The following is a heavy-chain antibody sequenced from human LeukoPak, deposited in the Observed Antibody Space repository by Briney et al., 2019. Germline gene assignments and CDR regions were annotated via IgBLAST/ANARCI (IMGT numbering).Heavy chain of an antibody. CDR2: ITDAVGST. CDR3: AHVVGATTRDY. D-gene: IGHD1-26*01. V-gene: IGHV3-23*01. Sequence: GGSLRLSCAASGFTFSSSSISWVRQAPGKGLEWVSAITDAVGSTHYADSVKGRFTISRDNAKNSLYLQMNSLRDEDTAVYYCAHVVGATTRDYWGQGTLVTVSS. CDR1: GFTFSSSS. J-gene: IGHJ4*02.